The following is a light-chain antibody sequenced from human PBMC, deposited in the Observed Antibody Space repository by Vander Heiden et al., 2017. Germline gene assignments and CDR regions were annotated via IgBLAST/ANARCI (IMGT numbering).Light chain of an antibody. CDR3: QQYASSRT. Sequence: EVLLTQSPATLSLSPGERATPSCRASRSVSSRFLAWYQQKPGQAPRLLVYDVSTRAAGIPDRCSGSGSGTDFTLTIRRVEPEDAAVYCCQQYASSRTFGQGTKVEIK. J-gene: IGKJ1*01. CDR1: RSVSSRF. V-gene: IGKV3-20*01. CDR2: DVS.